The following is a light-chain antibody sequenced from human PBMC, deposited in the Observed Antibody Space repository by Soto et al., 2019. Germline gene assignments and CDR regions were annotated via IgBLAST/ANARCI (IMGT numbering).Light chain of an antibody. CDR2: DAS. CDR3: QHRYNWPLT. Sequence: EVVLTQSPATLSLSPGEKATLSCRASQDINTYLGWYQQKPGQPPRLLIYDASNRASGAPARFSGSGSGTDFTLTITSPEPADFAIYYCQHRYNWPLTFGAGTKVEIK. J-gene: IGKJ4*01. V-gene: IGKV3-11*01. CDR1: QDINTY.